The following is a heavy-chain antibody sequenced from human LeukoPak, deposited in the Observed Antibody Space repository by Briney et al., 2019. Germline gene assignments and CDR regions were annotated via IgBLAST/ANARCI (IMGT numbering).Heavy chain of an antibody. J-gene: IGHJ4*02. Sequence: PSETLSLTCTVSGYSISSGDYWGWIRQPPGKGLEWVSSISSSSSYIYYADSVKGRFTISRDNAKNSLYLQMNSLRAEDTAVYYCARDTRIVGATYYFDYWGQGTLVTVSS. V-gene: IGHV3-21*01. D-gene: IGHD1-26*01. CDR1: GYSISSGD. CDR2: ISSSSSYI. CDR3: ARDTRIVGATYYFDY.